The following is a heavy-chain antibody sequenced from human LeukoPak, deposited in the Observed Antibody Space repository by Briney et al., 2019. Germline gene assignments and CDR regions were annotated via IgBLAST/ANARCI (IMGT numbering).Heavy chain of an antibody. J-gene: IGHJ4*02. Sequence: GGSLRLSCAASGFTFSDYYMSWIRQAPGKGLEWVSYISSSGSTIYYADSVKGRFTISRDNAKNSLYLQMNSLRAEDTAVYYCAKYEDYYDSSGYYLWDYWGQGTLVTVSS. V-gene: IGHV3-11*01. D-gene: IGHD3-22*01. CDR1: GFTFSDYY. CDR2: ISSSGSTI. CDR3: AKYEDYYDSSGYYLWDY.